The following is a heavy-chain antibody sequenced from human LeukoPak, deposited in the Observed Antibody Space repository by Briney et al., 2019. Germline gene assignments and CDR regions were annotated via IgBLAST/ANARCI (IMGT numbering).Heavy chain of an antibody. J-gene: IGHJ4*02. CDR1: GFTFSNYA. V-gene: IGHV3-30*01. CDR3: ARYSTYYYASGSSGYHYFDN. Sequence: PGGALRLSCAASGFTFSNYAMHWVRQAPGKGLEWVSLISSGGTYEYYGDSVKGRFTISRDNSKDTLYLQLNSLRAEDTAVYYCARYSTYYYASGSSGYHYFDNWGQGSLVTVSS. D-gene: IGHD3-10*01. CDR2: ISSGGTYE.